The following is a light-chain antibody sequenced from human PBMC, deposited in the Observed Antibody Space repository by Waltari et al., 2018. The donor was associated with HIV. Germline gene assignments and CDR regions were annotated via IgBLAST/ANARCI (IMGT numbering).Light chain of an antibody. CDR2: EVS. Sequence: QSALTQPASVSGSPGQPITISCTGTSSDVASYNLVSWYQQHPGKAPKLMIYEVSKRPSGVSNRFSGSKSGNTASLTISGLQAEDEADYYCCSYAGSSTPVFGGGTKLTVL. CDR3: CSYAGSSTPV. CDR1: SSDVASYNL. J-gene: IGLJ2*01. V-gene: IGLV2-23*02.